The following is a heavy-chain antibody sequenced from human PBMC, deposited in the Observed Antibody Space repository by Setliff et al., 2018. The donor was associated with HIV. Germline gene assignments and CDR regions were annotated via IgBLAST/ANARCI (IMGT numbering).Heavy chain of an antibody. D-gene: IGHD6-13*01. J-gene: IGHJ3*02. CDR3: ARGRMGYSTSWYAGGNI. CDR2: ISFDGTNK. Sequence: GESLKISCAVSEFTLSAYAMHWVRQAPGEGLEWVGVISFDGTNKYYAHSVKGRFTISRDISKNTLYLQMNSLRTDDTAVYYYARGRMGYSTSWYAGGNIWGQGTMVTVSS. CDR1: EFTLSAYA. V-gene: IGHV3-30*04.